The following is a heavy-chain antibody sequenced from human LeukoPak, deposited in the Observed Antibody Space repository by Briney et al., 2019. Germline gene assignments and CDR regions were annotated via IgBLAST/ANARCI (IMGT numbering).Heavy chain of an antibody. CDR1: GFTFSSYW. CDR3: ARGGGYGAGPWYYYYYMDV. CDR2: INSDGSST. Sequence: QPGGSLRLSCAASGFTFSSYWMHWVRQAPGKGLVWVSRINSDGSSTNYADSVKGRFTISRDNAKNTLHLQMNSLRAEDTALYYCARGGGYGAGPWYYYYYMDVWGKGTTVTVSS. V-gene: IGHV3-74*01. J-gene: IGHJ6*03. D-gene: IGHD6-25*01.